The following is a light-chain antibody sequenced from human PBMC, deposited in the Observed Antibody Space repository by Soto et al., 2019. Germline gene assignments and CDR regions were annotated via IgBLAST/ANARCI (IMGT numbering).Light chain of an antibody. J-gene: IGLJ2*01. CDR3: QTWGTGTVV. Sequence: QPVLTQSPSASASLGASVKLTCTLSSGHSSYAIAWHQQQPEKGPRYLMKLNSDGSHSKGDGIPDRFSGSSSGAERYLTISSHQSEDEAAYHCQTWGTGTVVFGGGTKLTVL. V-gene: IGLV4-69*01. CDR1: SGHSSYA. CDR2: LNSDGSH.